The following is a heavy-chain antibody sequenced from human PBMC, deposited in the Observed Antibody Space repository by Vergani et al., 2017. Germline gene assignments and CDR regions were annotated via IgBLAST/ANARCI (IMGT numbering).Heavy chain of an antibody. J-gene: IGHJ4*02. D-gene: IGHD5-18*01. Sequence: EVQLVESGGGLVQPGGSLRLSCAASGFTFSSYWMSWVRQAPGKGLEWVANIKQDGSEKYYVDSVKGRFTISRDNAKNLLYLQMNSLRAEDTAVYYCARDRKTAMVDYFDYGGQGTLVTVSS. CDR2: IKQDGSEK. V-gene: IGHV3-7*01. CDR1: GFTFSSYW. CDR3: ARDRKTAMVDYFDY.